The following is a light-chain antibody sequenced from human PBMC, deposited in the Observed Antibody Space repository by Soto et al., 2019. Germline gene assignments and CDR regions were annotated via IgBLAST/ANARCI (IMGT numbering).Light chain of an antibody. Sequence: QSVLTQPASVSGSPGQSIAISCSGTSSDVGGDHVSWYQHHPGKVPRLIIYDVSNRPSGISNRFSGSKSDNTASLTISGLQADDVADYYCSSHSSTHHNVFVPGTKVTV. CDR3: SSHSSTHHNV. CDR1: SSDVGGDH. V-gene: IGLV2-14*03. CDR2: DVS. J-gene: IGLJ1*01.